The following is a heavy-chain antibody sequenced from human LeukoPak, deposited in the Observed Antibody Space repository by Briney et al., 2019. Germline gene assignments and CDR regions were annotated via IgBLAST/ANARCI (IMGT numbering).Heavy chain of an antibody. CDR1: GFTFSSYA. V-gene: IGHV3-23*01. D-gene: IGHD6-19*01. CDR3: ARDKQWLTIGGFDY. J-gene: IGHJ4*02. Sequence: PGGSLRLSCAASGFTFSSYAMSWVRQAPGKGLEWVSAISGSGGSTYYADSVKGRFAISRDNSKNTLYLQMNSLRAEDTAVYYCARDKQWLTIGGFDYWGQGTLVTVSS. CDR2: ISGSGGST.